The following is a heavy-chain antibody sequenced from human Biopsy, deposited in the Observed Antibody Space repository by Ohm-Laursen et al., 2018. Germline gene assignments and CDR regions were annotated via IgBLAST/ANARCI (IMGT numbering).Heavy chain of an antibody. CDR2: ISSSGSTI. J-gene: IGHJ4*02. D-gene: IGHD6-19*01. V-gene: IGHV3-48*03. CDR1: GFTFSSHA. Sequence: GSLRLSCAASGFTFSSHAMAWVRQAPGKGLEWVSYISSSGSTIHYADSVKGRFTISRDNAKNSLYLQMNSLRAEDTAVYYCARDYPSYSSVWYREPIIHCWGQGTLVTVSS. CDR3: ARDYPSYSSVWYREPIIHC.